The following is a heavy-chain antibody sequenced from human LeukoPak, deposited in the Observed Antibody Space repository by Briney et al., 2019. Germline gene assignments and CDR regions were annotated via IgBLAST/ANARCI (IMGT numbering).Heavy chain of an antibody. CDR2: IYYSGST. CDR3: ARQNRYGPTDWFDP. Sequence: PSETLSLTCTVSGGSISSYYWSRIRQPPGKGLEWIGYIYYSGSTNYNPSLKSRVTISVDTSKNQFSLKLSSVTAADTAVYYCARQNRYGPTDWFDPWGQGTLVTVSS. D-gene: IGHD4-17*01. V-gene: IGHV4-59*08. J-gene: IGHJ5*02. CDR1: GGSISSYY.